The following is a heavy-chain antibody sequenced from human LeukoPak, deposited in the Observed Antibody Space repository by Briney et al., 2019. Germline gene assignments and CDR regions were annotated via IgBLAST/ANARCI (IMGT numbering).Heavy chain of an antibody. J-gene: IGHJ3*02. D-gene: IGHD2-15*01. CDR3: ARESIYCSGGSCLFDAFDI. V-gene: IGHV3-66*02. Sequence: GGSLRLSCAASGFTVSSNYMSWVRQAPGKGLEWVSVIYSGGSTYYADSVKGRFTISRDNSKNTLYLQMNSLRAEDTAVYYCARESIYCSGGSCLFDAFDIWGQGTIVTVSS. CDR1: GFTVSSNY. CDR2: IYSGGST.